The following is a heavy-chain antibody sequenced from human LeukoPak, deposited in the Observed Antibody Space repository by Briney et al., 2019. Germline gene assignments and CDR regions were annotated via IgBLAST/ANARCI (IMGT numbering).Heavy chain of an antibody. CDR1: GYTFTSYG. J-gene: IGHJ4*02. V-gene: IGHV1-18*01. CDR2: ISAYNVNT. D-gene: IGHD5-18*01. Sequence: ASVKVSCKASGYTFTSYGISWVRQAPGQGLEWMGWISAYNVNTNYVQKFQGRVTMTTDTSTSTAYMELRSLRSDDTAVYYCAREGDPYSYGYFDYWGQGTLVAVSS. CDR3: AREGDPYSYGYFDY.